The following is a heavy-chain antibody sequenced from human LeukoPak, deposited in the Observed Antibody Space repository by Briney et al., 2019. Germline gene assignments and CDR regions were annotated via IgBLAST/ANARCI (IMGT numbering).Heavy chain of an antibody. J-gene: IGHJ3*02. CDR2: IIPIFGTA. CDR1: GGTFSSYV. D-gene: IGHD1-26*01. CDR3: AREVGATSDAFDI. Sequence: SVKVSCKASGGTFSSYVISWVRQAPGQGLEWMGGIIPIFGTANYAQEFQGRVTITADESTSTDYMELSSLRSEDTAVYYCAREVGATSDAFDIWGQGTMVTVSS. V-gene: IGHV1-69*01.